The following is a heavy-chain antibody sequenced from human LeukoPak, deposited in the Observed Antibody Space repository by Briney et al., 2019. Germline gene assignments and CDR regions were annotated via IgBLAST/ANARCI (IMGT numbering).Heavy chain of an antibody. CDR2: IIPIFGTA. CDR1: GGTFSSYA. CDR3: AVSRADSSGYYSDY. V-gene: IGHV1-69*05. Sequence: SVKVSCKASGGTFSSYAISWVRQAPGQGLEWMGRIIPIFGTANYAQKFQGRVTITTDGSTSTAYMELSSLRSEDTAVYYCAVSRADSSGYYSDYWGQGTLVTVPS. J-gene: IGHJ4*02. D-gene: IGHD3-22*01.